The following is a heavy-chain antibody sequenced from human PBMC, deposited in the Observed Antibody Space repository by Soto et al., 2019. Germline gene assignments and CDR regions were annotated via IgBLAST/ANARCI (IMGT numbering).Heavy chain of an antibody. Sequence: SETLSLTCAVYGGSCRGYYWTWIRQPPGKGLEWIGEIDHSGFTNSNPSLKSRVTISVDTSKNQFSLKLASVTAADTAVYYCAWAGYPYNYRVLDYWGQGTLVTVSS. CDR1: GGSCRGYY. J-gene: IGHJ4*02. V-gene: IGHV4-34*01. CDR3: AWAGYPYNYRVLDY. CDR2: IDHSGFT. D-gene: IGHD3-16*01.